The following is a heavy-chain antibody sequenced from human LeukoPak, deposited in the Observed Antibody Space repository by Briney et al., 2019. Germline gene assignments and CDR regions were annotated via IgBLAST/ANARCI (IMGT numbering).Heavy chain of an antibody. J-gene: IGHJ4*02. CDR3: ARRSGGFDY. Sequence: GESLKISCQGSGYSFTTYWVGWVRQMPRKGLEWMGIIYPGDSDTRYSPSFQGQVTFSADKSISTAYLQWSSLKASDTATYYCARRSGGFDYWGQGTLVTVSS. D-gene: IGHD3-16*01. CDR1: GYSFTTYW. CDR2: IYPGDSDT. V-gene: IGHV5-51*01.